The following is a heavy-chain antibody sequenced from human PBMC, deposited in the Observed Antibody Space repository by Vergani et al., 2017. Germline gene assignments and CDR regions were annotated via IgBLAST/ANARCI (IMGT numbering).Heavy chain of an antibody. CDR1: GFSFRNAW. CDR3: TTDPRYCGDGSCYWLRDHHYYGMDV. Sequence: VQLVESGGDIVKPGGSLRLSCVASGFSFRNAWMNWVRRTPGKGLEWVGRIKSTFDRGTTDYAAAVKGRFTISRDDSKNTLFLQMNGLKTEDIGVYYCTTDPRYCGDGSCYWLRDHHYYGMDVWGQGTTVTVSS. V-gene: IGHV3-15*07. CDR2: IKSTFDRGTT. J-gene: IGHJ6*02. D-gene: IGHD2-21*01.